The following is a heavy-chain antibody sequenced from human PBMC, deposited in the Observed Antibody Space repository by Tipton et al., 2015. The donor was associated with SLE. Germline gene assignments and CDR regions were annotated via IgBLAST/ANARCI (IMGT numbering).Heavy chain of an antibody. Sequence: SLRLSCAASGFTFSSYAMHWVRQAPGKGLEWVAVISYDGSNKYYADSVKGRFTISRDNAKNTLYLQMNSLRAEDAAVYYCARARGYDFTPFDYWGQGTLVTVSS. CDR2: ISYDGSNK. D-gene: IGHD3-3*01. V-gene: IGHV3-30-3*01. CDR1: GFTFSSYA. CDR3: ARARGYDFTPFDY. J-gene: IGHJ4*02.